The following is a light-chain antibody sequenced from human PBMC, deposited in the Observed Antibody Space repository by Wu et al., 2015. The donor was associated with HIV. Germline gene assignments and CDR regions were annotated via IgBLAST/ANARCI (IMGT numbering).Light chain of an antibody. CDR3: QQYDTSIT. CDR2: GAS. Sequence: ENVLTQSPGTLSLSPGERATLSCKASQSVRNNYFAWFQQRPGQAPRLLIYGASNRATGTPDRFSGSGSGTDFTLTITRLGPQDFAVYYCQQYDTSITFGQGTRLDI. V-gene: IGKV3-20*01. J-gene: IGKJ5*01. CDR1: QSVRNNY.